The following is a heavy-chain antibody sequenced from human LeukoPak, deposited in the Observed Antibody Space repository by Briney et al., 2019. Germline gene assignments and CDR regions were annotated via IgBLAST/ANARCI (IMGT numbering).Heavy chain of an antibody. CDR3: TKGKIMAGIAADGYDP. Sequence: QPGGSLRLSCAVSGFTFSNYGMTWIRQAPGKGLEWVSSISGSGGSTYYAYSVKGRFTISRDNFKNTLYLQMDSLRAEDTALYYCTKGKIMAGIAADGYDPWGQGTLVTVSS. J-gene: IGHJ5*02. V-gene: IGHV3-23*01. CDR1: GFTFSNYG. CDR2: ISGSGGST. D-gene: IGHD6-13*01.